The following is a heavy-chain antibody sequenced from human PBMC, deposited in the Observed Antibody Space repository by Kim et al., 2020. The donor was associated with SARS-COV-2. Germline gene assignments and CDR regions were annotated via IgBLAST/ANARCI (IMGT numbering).Heavy chain of an antibody. CDR2: INSDGSTT. V-gene: IGHV3-74*01. J-gene: IGHJ1*01. CDR3: AAETGTGN. D-gene: IGHD6-19*01. CDR1: GFTFRSNW. Sequence: GGSLRLSCAASGFTFRSNWMNWVRQAPGKGPVWVSRINSDGSTTTYADSVKGRFTISRDNAKNTLYLQMNSLRVDDTAVYNCAAETGTGNWGEGTLVIVS.